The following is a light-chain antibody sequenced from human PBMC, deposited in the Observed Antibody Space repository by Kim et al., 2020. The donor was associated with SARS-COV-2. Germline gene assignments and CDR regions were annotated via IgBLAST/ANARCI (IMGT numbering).Light chain of an antibody. V-gene: IGLV2-11*01. CDR3: CSYAGSYTQV. CDR1: SSDGGDYNY. CDR2: DVS. Sequence: GPAVTSTCTGTSSDGGDYNYVAWYQHRPGKAPKLMIYDVSKRPSGVPDRFSGSKSGNTASLTISGLQAEDEADYYCCSYAGSYTQVFGTGTKVTVL. J-gene: IGLJ1*01.